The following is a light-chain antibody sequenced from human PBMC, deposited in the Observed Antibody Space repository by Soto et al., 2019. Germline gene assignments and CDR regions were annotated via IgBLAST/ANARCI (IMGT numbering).Light chain of an antibody. J-gene: IGKJ2*01. CDR2: LGS. CDR1: QSLLHSDGYNY. Sequence: IVMTQSPLSLPVTPGEPASMSCRSSQSLLHSDGYNYLDWYLQKPGQSPQLLIYLGSNRASGVPDRFSGRGSGTDFTLKISRVEAEDVGVYYCLQVLEAPRTFGQGTKLEIK. CDR3: LQVLEAPRT. V-gene: IGKV2-28*01.